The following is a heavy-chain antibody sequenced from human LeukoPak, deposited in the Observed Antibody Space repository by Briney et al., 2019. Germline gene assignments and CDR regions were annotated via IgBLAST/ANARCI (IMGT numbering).Heavy chain of an antibody. CDR1: GDSLTSGSYY. V-gene: IGHV4-61*10. CDR2: ISNSGST. Sequence: SETLSLTCTVSGDSLTSGSYYWSWIRQPAGKGLEWVGRISNSGSTSYNPSLKSRVTISVDTSKNQFSLKLSSVTAADTAVYYCAAEICSSTSCYIDYWGQGTLVTVSS. D-gene: IGHD2-2*02. CDR3: AAEICSSTSCYIDY. J-gene: IGHJ4*02.